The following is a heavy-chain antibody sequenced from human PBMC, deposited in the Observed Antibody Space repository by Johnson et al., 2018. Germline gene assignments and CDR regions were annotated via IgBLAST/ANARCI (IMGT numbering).Heavy chain of an antibody. CDR2: IYNSGSI. CDR1: GGSISSYY. Sequence: QVQLQESGPGLVKPSETXSLTCTVSGGSISSYYLNWIRQSPGKGLEWIGYIYNSGSIKYNPSLKGRVTISLDKSKNQFSLKLSSVIAADTAVYYCAKDSRDVYKTLDYWGQGILVTVSS. CDR3: AKDSRDVYKTLDY. V-gene: IGHV4-59*01. D-gene: IGHD5-24*01. J-gene: IGHJ4*02.